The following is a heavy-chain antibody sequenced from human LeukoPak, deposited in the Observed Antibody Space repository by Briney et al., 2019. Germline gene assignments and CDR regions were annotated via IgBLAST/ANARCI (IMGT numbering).Heavy chain of an antibody. Sequence: PSETLSLTCTVSGGSISSSKYYWGWIRQSPGKGLEWIGTLYYSGSTYYNPSLKSRVTISVDTSKNQFSLKLSSVTAADTAVYYCARHDSLNWFDPWGQGTLVTVSS. CDR1: GGSISSSKYY. CDR3: ARHDSLNWFDP. V-gene: IGHV4-39*01. D-gene: IGHD2-15*01. J-gene: IGHJ5*02. CDR2: LYYSGST.